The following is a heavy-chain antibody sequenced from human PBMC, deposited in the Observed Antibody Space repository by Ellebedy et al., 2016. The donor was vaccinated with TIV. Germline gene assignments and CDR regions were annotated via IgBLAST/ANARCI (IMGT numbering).Heavy chain of an antibody. Sequence: SETLSLTXTVSGGSLSGFHWSWIRQTQGKGLEWIGYISYSGVTSYNPSLKSRVIISVDTSKNQFSLNLSSVTAADTAVYYCAKLGNPAQAAAATGSWGQGTLVTVSS. D-gene: IGHD6-13*01. CDR3: AKLGNPAQAAAATGS. CDR2: ISYSGVT. V-gene: IGHV4-59*01. J-gene: IGHJ5*02. CDR1: GGSLSGFH.